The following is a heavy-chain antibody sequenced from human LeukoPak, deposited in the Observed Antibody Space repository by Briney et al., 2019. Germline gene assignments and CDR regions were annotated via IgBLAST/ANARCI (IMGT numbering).Heavy chain of an antibody. CDR2: ISWNSGSI. J-gene: IGHJ4*02. Sequence: GGSLRLSCAASGFTFDDYAMHWVGQALGKGLEWVSGISWNSGSIGYADSVKGRFTISRDNAKNSLYLQMNSLRAEDTALYYCASQYSGSYSSDYWGQGTLVTVSS. V-gene: IGHV3-9*01. CDR3: ASQYSGSYSSDY. D-gene: IGHD1-26*01. CDR1: GFTFDDYA.